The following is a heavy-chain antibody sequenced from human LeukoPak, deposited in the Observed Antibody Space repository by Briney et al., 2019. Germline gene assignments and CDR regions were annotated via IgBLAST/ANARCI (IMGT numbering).Heavy chain of an antibody. V-gene: IGHV1-18*01. J-gene: IGHJ4*02. CDR2: ISAYNGNT. Sequence: GASVKVSCKASGYTFSTYDINWVRQAPGQGLEWMGWISAYNGNTNYAQKLQGRVTMTTDTSTSTAYMELRSLRSDDTAVYYCARVQPGVGPFDYWGQGTVVTVSS. CDR1: GYTFSTYD. CDR3: ARVQPGVGPFDY. D-gene: IGHD2-2*01.